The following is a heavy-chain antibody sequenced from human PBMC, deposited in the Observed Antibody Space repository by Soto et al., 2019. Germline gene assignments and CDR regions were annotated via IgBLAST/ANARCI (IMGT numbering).Heavy chain of an antibody. CDR2: IYWDDDK. V-gene: IGHV2-5*02. CDR3: AHIVVAGLGYYFDY. D-gene: IGHD6-19*01. CDR1: GFSLSSTRMA. J-gene: IGHJ4*02. Sequence: QITLKESGPPLVKPTQTLTLTCTFSGFSLSSTRMAVGWVSQPPGKALEWLALIYWDDDKRYSPFLKSRLTITKDTSKNQVVLTMSNMDPVDTARYYCAHIVVAGLGYYFDYWGQGTLVTVSS.